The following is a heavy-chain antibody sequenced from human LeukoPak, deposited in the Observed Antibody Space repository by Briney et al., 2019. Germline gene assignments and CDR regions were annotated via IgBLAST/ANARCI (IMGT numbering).Heavy chain of an antibody. CDR2: MNPNSGNT. CDR1: GYTFTSYD. CDR3: ARDHLKDAAGIYY. Sequence: GASVKVSCKASGYTFTSYDINWVRQATGQGLEWMGWMNPNSGNTGYAQKFQGRVTITADKSTSTAYMELSSLRSEDTAVYYCARDHLKDAAGIYYWGQGTLVTVSS. V-gene: IGHV1-8*03. D-gene: IGHD6-13*01. J-gene: IGHJ4*02.